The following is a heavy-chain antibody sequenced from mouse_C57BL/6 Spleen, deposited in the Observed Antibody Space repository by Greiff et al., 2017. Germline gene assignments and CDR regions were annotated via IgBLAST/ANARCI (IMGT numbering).Heavy chain of an antibody. CDR2: INPSNGGT. D-gene: IGHD1-1*01. Sequence: QVQLQQPGTELVKPGASVKLSCKASGYTFTSYWMHWVKQRPGQGLEWIGNINPSNGGTNYNEKFKNKATLTVDKSSSTAYMPLSSLTSEDSAVYYCATSPLYDRSRYHWYFDVWGTGTTVTVSS. V-gene: IGHV1-53*01. CDR3: ATSPLYDRSRYHWYFDV. J-gene: IGHJ1*03. CDR1: GYTFTSYW.